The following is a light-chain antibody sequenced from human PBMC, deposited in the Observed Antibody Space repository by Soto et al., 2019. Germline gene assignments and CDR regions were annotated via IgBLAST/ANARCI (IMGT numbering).Light chain of an antibody. CDR1: QSIIIS. CDR2: GAS. J-gene: IGKJ4*01. CDR3: QHSYSMPLA. Sequence: IQITQYPYSLSAAVGDRVTITCRAIQSIIISLNSYQQTPGKAPRLPIYGASSLQSGVPSRFSGSGSGTDFTLTISSLQPEDFVSYYCQHSYSMPLAFGGGTKVDIK. V-gene: IGKV1-39*01.